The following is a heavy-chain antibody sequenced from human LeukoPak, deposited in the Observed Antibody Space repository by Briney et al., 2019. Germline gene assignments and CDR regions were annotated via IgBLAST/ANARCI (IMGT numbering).Heavy chain of an antibody. CDR1: GGSVSSHTYY. Sequence: SETLSLTCTVSGGSVSSHTYYWGWIRQPPGKGLEWIGSMHYIGSSYYNPSLKSRVTISVDTSKNQFSLKLSSVTAADTAVYYCARQGFFGAGFWFDPWGQGTLVTVSS. V-gene: IGHV4-39*01. J-gene: IGHJ5*02. CDR3: ARQGFFGAGFWFDP. D-gene: IGHD3-16*01. CDR2: MHYIGSS.